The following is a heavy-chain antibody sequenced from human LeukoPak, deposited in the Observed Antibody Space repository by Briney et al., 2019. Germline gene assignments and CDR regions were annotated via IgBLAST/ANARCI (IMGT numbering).Heavy chain of an antibody. Sequence: PSETLSLTCAVYGGSFSGYYWSWIRQPPGKGLEWIGEINHSGSTNYNPSLKSRVTISVDTSKNQFSLKLSSVTAADTAVYYCARGYCSGGSWYSLGRRFAKAFDYWGQGTLVTVSS. CDR1: GGSFSGYY. CDR2: INHSGST. CDR3: ARGYCSGGSWYSLGRRFAKAFDY. J-gene: IGHJ4*02. D-gene: IGHD2-15*01. V-gene: IGHV4-34*01.